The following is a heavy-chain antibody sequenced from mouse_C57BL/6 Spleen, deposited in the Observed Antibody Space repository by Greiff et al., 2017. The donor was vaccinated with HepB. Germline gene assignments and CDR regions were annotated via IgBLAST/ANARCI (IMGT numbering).Heavy chain of an antibody. V-gene: IGHV3-6*01. CDR1: GYSITSGYY. J-gene: IGHJ4*01. CDR3: ASLAYYAMDY. Sequence: EVQLQESGPGLVKPSPSLSLTCSVTGYSITSGYYWNWIRQFPGNKLEWMGYISYDGSNNYNPSLKNRISITRDTSKNQFFLKLNSVTTEDTATYDCASLAYYAMDYWGQGTSVTVSS. CDR2: ISYDGSN.